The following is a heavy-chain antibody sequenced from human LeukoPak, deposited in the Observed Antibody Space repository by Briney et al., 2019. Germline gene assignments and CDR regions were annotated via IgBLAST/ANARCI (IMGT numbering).Heavy chain of an antibody. V-gene: IGHV4-39*07. CDR2: IYYSGST. CDR3: AIDYSDTSGFDY. Sequence: PSETLSLTCTVSGGSISSSSYYWGWIRQPPGKGLEWIGSIYYSGSTYYNPSLKSRVTISVDTSRNQFSLKLSSVTAADTAVYYCAIDYSDTSGFDYWGQGTLVTVSS. CDR1: GGSISSSSYY. D-gene: IGHD3-22*01. J-gene: IGHJ4*02.